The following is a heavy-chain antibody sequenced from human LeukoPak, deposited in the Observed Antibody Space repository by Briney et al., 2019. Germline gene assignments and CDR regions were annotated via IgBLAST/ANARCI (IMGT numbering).Heavy chain of an antibody. J-gene: IGHJ4*02. Sequence: GESLKISCKGSGYSFSNSWIGWVRQMPGKGLEWMGIIYPGDSDTRYSPSFQGQVTISADKSISTAYLQWNSLRAEDTAVYYCARRAGAYSHPYDYWGQGTLVTVSS. V-gene: IGHV5-51*01. CDR2: IYPGDSDT. D-gene: IGHD4/OR15-4a*01. CDR3: ARRAGAYSHPYDY. CDR1: GYSFSNSW.